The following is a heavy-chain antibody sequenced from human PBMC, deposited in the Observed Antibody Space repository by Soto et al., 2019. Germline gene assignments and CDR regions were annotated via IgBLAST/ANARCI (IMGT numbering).Heavy chain of an antibody. CDR2: ISTSSSNT. CDR1: RFTFSNYY. Sequence: QVQLVESGGGLVKPGGSLRLSCAASRFTFSNYYMSWIRQAPGKGLEWVSYISTSSSNTNYADSVKGRFTISRDNANNTLYLQMNSLRAEDTAVYFCARGHNGMDVWGQGTTVSVSS. J-gene: IGHJ6*02. CDR3: ARGHNGMDV. V-gene: IGHV3-11*06.